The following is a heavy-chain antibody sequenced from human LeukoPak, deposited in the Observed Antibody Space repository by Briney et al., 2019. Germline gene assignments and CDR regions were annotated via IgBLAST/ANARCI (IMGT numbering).Heavy chain of an antibody. CDR3: AKGGYYYGSGITSVLCDY. J-gene: IGHJ4*02. CDR1: GFTFDDYA. D-gene: IGHD3-10*01. V-gene: IGHV3-9*01. CDR2: ISWNSGSI. Sequence: GGSLRLSCAAFGFTFDDYAMRWVRQAPGKGLEWVSVISWNSGSIGYADSVKGRFTISRDNAKNSLYRQMNSLRAEDTALYYCAKGGYYYGSGITSVLCDYWGQGTLVTVSS.